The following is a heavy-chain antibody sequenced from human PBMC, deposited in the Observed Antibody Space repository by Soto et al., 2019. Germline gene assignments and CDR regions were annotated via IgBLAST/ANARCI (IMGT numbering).Heavy chain of an antibody. D-gene: IGHD1-26*01. J-gene: IGHJ4*02. CDR1: GGSIGSSNW. Sequence: QVQLQESGPGLVKPSGTLSLTCAVSGGSIGSSNWWSWVRQPPGKGLEWIGEIYHSGSTNYNPSLKSQVTISVDKSKNQFSLKLSSVTAADTAVYYCGGGLVVGAINFDYWGQGTLVTVSS. CDR3: GGGLVVGAINFDY. CDR2: IYHSGST. V-gene: IGHV4-4*02.